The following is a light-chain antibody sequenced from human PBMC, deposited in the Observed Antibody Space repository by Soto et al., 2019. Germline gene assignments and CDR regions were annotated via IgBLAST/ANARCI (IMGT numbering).Light chain of an antibody. V-gene: IGKV1-39*01. Sequence: DIQMTQSPSSLSASVGDRVTITCRASQTINTYLNWYQQKPGKAPKLLIHAASSLQSGVPSRFSGSGSGTDFTLTISSLQPEDFATYYCQQSYRAHLNFGQGTKVDIK. CDR2: AAS. CDR1: QTINTY. CDR3: QQSYRAHLN. J-gene: IGKJ1*01.